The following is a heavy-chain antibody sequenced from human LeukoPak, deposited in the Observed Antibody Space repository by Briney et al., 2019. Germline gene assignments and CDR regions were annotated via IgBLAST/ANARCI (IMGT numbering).Heavy chain of an antibody. CDR1: EFTFSCYW. D-gene: IGHD6-13*01. J-gene: IGHJ4*02. CDR2: INQYENEK. Sequence: GGSLTLFCSASEFTFSCYWMHCPRQAPGKGPEWVANINQYENEKHYVHSVKGRFTISRDNAKNSLFLQMKSLRVEDRDVFYCARDGFVGAADYWGQGTLVTVSS. CDR3: ARDGFVGAADY. V-gene: IGHV3-7*01.